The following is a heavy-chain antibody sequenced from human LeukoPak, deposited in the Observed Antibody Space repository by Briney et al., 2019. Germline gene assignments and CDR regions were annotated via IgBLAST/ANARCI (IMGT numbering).Heavy chain of an antibody. CDR3: AKDSYYDSSGYYYFDY. J-gene: IGHJ4*02. V-gene: IGHV3-23*01. Sequence: GGSLRLSCAASGFTFSNYGMSWVRQAPGKGLEWVSSISGSGGSTYYADSVKGRFTISRDNSKNTLYLQMNSLRAEDTAVYYRAKDSYYDSSGYYYFDYWGQGTLVTVSS. D-gene: IGHD3-22*01. CDR2: ISGSGGST. CDR1: GFTFSNYG.